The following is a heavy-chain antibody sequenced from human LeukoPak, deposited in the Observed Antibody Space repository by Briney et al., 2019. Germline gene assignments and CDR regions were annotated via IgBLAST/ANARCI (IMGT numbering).Heavy chain of an antibody. J-gene: IGHJ5*02. D-gene: IGHD4-11*01. V-gene: IGHV1-2*02. CDR3: ARSLTSNQGWFDP. CDR2: INPNTGAT. CDR1: GYSFIGYF. Sequence: ASVKVSRKASGYSFIGYFMHWVRQAPGQGLEWVGWINPNTGATKYAQKFQGRVILTRDTSINTVYMEVSSLRSDDTAVFYCARSLTSNQGWFDPWGQGTLVTVSS.